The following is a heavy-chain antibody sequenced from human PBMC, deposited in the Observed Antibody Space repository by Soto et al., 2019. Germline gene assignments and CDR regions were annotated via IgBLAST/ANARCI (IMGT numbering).Heavy chain of an antibody. CDR1: GFTSSSYE. CDR3: AGRDGHNRRKAPYYYYYYGVGV. V-gene: IGHV3-48*03. Sequence: SLRLSCAASGFTSSSYEMNWVRQAPGKGLEWVSYISGSGSITHYADSVKGRFTISRDNARNSLYLQMNSLRGEDTAVYYCAGRDGHNRRKAPYYYYYYGVGVWGRGTTVTVSS. CDR2: ISGSGSIT. J-gene: IGHJ6*02. D-gene: IGHD2-15*01.